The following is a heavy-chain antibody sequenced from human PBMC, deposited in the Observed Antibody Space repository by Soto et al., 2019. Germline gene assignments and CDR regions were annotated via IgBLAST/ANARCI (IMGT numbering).Heavy chain of an antibody. V-gene: IGHV3-30*01. Sequence: PGGSVRLSCAASGFTFSTYAMHWVRQAPGKGQEWVAVMSYDGSNKYYADSVKGRFTISRDNSKNTLYLQMDSLRAEDTAIYYCASGDVTSPLKQYYFDYWGQGTLVTVSS. J-gene: IGHJ4*02. D-gene: IGHD4-4*01. CDR1: GFTFSTYA. CDR3: ASGDVTSPLKQYYFDY. CDR2: MSYDGSNK.